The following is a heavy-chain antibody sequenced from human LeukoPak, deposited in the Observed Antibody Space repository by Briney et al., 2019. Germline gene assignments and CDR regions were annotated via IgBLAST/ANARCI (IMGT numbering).Heavy chain of an antibody. J-gene: IGHJ3*02. CDR1: GGSISSGGYS. Sequence: PSETLSLTCAVSGGSISSGGYSWSWIRQPPGKGLEWIGYIYHSGSTYYNPSLKSRVTISVDRSKNQFSLKLSSVTAADTAVYYCARDSPYRSNAFDIWGQGTMVTVSS. CDR2: IYHSGST. CDR3: ARDSPYRSNAFDI. V-gene: IGHV4-30-2*01. D-gene: IGHD6-19*01.